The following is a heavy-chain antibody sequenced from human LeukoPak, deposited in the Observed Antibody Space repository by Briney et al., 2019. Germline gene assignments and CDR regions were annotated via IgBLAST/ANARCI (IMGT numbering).Heavy chain of an antibody. V-gene: IGHV4-30-2*06. Sequence: SETLSLTCAVSGDSITSGTFSWSWIRQSPGKGLKWIGYIYQSGRTFYTLSLRSRVAISVDRSKNQFSLTLTSVTAADTAVYYCSRGVMNGDYSWFDPWGQGTLVIVSS. D-gene: IGHD4-17*01. J-gene: IGHJ5*02. CDR1: GDSITSGTFS. CDR3: SRGVMNGDYSWFDP. CDR2: IYQSGRT.